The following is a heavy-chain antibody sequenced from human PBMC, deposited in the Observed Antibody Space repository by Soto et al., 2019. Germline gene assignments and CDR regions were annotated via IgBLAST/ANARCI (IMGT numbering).Heavy chain of an antibody. V-gene: IGHV4-4*07. Sequence: LSLTCTVSGGSISSYYWSWIRQPAGKGLEWIGRIYTSGSTNYNPSLKSRVTMSVDTSKNQFSLKLSSVTAADTAVYYCARVRIAVAGSNWFDPWGQGTLVTVSS. D-gene: IGHD6-19*01. CDR2: IYTSGST. CDR1: GGSISSYY. CDR3: ARVRIAVAGSNWFDP. J-gene: IGHJ5*02.